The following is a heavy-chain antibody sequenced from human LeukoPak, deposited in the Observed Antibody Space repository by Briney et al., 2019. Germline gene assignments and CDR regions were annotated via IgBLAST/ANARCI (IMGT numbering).Heavy chain of an antibody. Sequence: GGSLRLSCEASGFTFSSYDMNWVRQAPGKGLEWVSVISGSGGSTDYADSVKGRFTISRDNSKNTLYLQMNSLRAEDTAVYYCAKGSGYYPEYFQHWGQGTLVTVSS. D-gene: IGHD3-22*01. CDR1: GFTFSSYD. CDR2: ISGSGGST. CDR3: AKGSGYYPEYFQH. V-gene: IGHV3-23*01. J-gene: IGHJ1*01.